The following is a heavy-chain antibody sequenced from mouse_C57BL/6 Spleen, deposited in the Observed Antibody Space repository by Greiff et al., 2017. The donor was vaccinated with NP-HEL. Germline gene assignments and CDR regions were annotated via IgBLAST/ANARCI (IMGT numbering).Heavy chain of an antibody. CDR1: GFTFSSYT. D-gene: IGHD2-4*01. CDR3: ARQSYDYDGGAWFAY. J-gene: IGHJ3*01. V-gene: IGHV5-9*01. Sequence: EVKLVESGGGLVKPGGSLKLSCAASGFTFSSYTMSWVRQTPEKRLEWVATISGGGGNTYYPDSVKGRFTISRDNAKNTLYLQMSSLRSEDTALYYCARQSYDYDGGAWFAYWGQGTLVTVSA. CDR2: ISGGGGNT.